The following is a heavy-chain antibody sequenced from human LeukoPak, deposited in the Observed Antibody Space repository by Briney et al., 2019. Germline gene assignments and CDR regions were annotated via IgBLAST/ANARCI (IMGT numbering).Heavy chain of an antibody. D-gene: IGHD6-13*01. V-gene: IGHV3-21*01. J-gene: IGHJ3*02. Sequence: KAGGPLRLSCAASGFTFSTSSINWVRQAPGKGLEWVSSISSSSSYIYYGDSVKGRFTISRDNAKNALYLQMNSLRAEDTAVYYCARGFSAAAGTGAFDMWGQGTMVTVSS. CDR1: GFTFSTSS. CDR2: ISSSSSYI. CDR3: ARGFSAAAGTGAFDM.